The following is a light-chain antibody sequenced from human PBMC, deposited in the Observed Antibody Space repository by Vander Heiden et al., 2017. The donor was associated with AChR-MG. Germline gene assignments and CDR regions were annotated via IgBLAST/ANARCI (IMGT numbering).Light chain of an antibody. J-gene: IGLJ2*01. CDR1: NIGSKS. V-gene: IGLV3-21*02. CDR3: QVWDSSSDHAV. CDR2: DAS. Sequence: SYVLTKPPSVSVAPGQTARITCGGNNIGSKSVHWYQQKPGQAAVLVVYDASDRPSGIPERFSGSNSGNTATLTISRVEAGDEADYYCQVWDSSSDHAVFGGGTKLTVL.